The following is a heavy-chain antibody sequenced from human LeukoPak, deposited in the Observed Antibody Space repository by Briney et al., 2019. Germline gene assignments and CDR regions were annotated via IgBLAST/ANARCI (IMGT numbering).Heavy chain of an antibody. D-gene: IGHD2-2*01. J-gene: IGHJ6*03. CDR1: GGSISSSSYY. CDR3: ARTEIVVVPAATNYYYYYMDV. Sequence: SETLSLTCTVSGGSISSSSYYWGWIRQPPGKGLEWIGRIYTSGSTNYNPSLKSRVTMSVDTSKNQFSLKLSSVTAADTAVYYCARTEIVVVPAATNYYYYYMDVWGKGTTVTISS. V-gene: IGHV4-39*07. CDR2: IYTSGST.